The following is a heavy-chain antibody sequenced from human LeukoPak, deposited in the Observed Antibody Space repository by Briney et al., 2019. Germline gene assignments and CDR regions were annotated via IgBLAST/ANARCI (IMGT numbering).Heavy chain of an antibody. D-gene: IGHD3-9*01. CDR1: GYSFAMYW. CDR3: ARHYGDYDILNGHYPYGMDV. V-gene: IGHV5-51*01. Sequence: GESLKISCKGSGYSFAMYWIGWVRQMPGQGPEWMGIIYPGDSDTRYSPPFQGQVTISADKSISSAYLQWSSLKASDTAIHYCARHYGDYDILNGHYPYGMDVWGQGTTVIVS. J-gene: IGHJ6*02. CDR2: IYPGDSDT.